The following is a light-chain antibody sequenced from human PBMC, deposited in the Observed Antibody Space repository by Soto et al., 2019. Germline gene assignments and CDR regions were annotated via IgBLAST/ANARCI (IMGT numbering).Light chain of an antibody. J-gene: IGKJ4*01. V-gene: IGKV1-12*01. Sequence: DIQMTQSPSFVSASVGDRVTITCRASQGISNWLAWYQQKPGKAPKLLIYATSNLQGGVPSRFSGSGSGTDFTLTIGSLQPEDSATYYCQQYNHYSGLTFGGGTKVEIK. CDR1: QGISNW. CDR3: QQYNHYSGLT. CDR2: ATS.